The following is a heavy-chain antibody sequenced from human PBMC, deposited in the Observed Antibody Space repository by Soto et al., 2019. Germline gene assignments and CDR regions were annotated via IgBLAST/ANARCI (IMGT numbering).Heavy chain of an antibody. D-gene: IGHD4-4*01. CDR1: GGSLSTNP. Sequence: GASVKVSCKASGGSLSTNPISWVRQAPGQGLEWMGGTGSGTGPGNHAQKFQGRLTVTADKSTSTVYMELTNLSSEDTAVYYCAKDLIDYSNSYFDYWGKGTLLTVSS. V-gene: IGHV1-69*06. CDR2: TGSGTGPG. CDR3: AKDLIDYSNSYFDY. J-gene: IGHJ4*02.